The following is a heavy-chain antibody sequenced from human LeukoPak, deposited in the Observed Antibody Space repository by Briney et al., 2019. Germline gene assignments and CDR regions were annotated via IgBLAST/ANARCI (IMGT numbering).Heavy chain of an antibody. CDR1: GYSISSGYY. CDR2: IYHSGST. D-gene: IGHD5-12*01. J-gene: IGHJ4*02. Sequence: PSETLSLTCTVSGYSISSGYYWGWIRQPPGKGLEWIGNIYHSGSTYYNPSLKSRATISLDTSKNQFSLKLSSVTAADTAVYYCARKDPGYSGYSEFDYWGQGTLVTVSS. CDR3: ARKDPGYSGYSEFDY. V-gene: IGHV4-38-2*02.